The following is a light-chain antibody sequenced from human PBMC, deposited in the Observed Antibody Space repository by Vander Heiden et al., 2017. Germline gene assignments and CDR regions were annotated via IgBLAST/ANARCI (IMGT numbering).Light chain of an antibody. J-gene: IGKJ2*01. V-gene: IGKV1-9*01. CDR3: QQLNSYSYT. Sequence: DIQLTQSPSFLSASVGDRVTITCRASQGISSYLAWYQQKPGKAPKLLIYAASTLQSGVPSRFRGSGSGTEFTLTISSLQPEDFATYYCQQLNSYSYTFGQGTKLEIK. CDR1: QGISSY. CDR2: AAS.